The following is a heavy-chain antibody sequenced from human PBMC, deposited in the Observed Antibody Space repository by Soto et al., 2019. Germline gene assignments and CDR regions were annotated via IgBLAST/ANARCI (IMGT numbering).Heavy chain of an antibody. Sequence: VKVSCKASGGTFSSYAISWVRQAPGQGLEWMGGIIPIFGTANYAQKFQGRVTITADESTSTAYMELSSLRSEDTAVYYCARWTGTAMAPYYCYYYGMDVWGQGTTVTGSS. CDR2: IIPIFGTA. CDR1: GGTFSSYA. V-gene: IGHV1-69*13. CDR3: ARWTGTAMAPYYCYYYGMDV. D-gene: IGHD5-18*01. J-gene: IGHJ6*02.